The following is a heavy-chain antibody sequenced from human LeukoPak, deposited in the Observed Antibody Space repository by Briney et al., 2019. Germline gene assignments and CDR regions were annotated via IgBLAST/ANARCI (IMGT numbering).Heavy chain of an antibody. CDR2: INHSGST. Sequence: SETLSLTCAVYGGSFSGYYWSWIRQPPGKGLEWIGEINHSGSTNYNPSLKSRVTISVDTSKNQFSLKLSSVTAADTAVYNCARGPLRGNAFDIWGQGTMVTVSS. J-gene: IGHJ3*02. D-gene: IGHD3-16*01. V-gene: IGHV4-34*01. CDR3: ARGPLRGNAFDI. CDR1: GGSFSGYY.